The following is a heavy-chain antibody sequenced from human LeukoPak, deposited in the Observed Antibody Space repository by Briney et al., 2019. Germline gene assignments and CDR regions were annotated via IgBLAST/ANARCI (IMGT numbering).Heavy chain of an antibody. V-gene: IGHV3-33*01. CDR3: ARELAA. Sequence: PGGSLRLSCAASGFTFTNHGFHWVRQAPGKGLEWVAAIWPDGSNKYYANSVKGRFTISRDNSKNTLYLQMNSLRGDDTAIYYCARELAAWGQGTLVTVSS. D-gene: IGHD6-13*01. CDR1: GFTFTNHG. CDR2: IWPDGSNK. J-gene: IGHJ4*02.